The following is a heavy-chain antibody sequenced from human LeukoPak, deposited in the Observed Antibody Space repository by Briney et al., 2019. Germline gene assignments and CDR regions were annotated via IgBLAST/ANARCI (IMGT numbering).Heavy chain of an antibody. CDR1: GFTFSSYG. D-gene: IGHD2-21*02. Sequence: PGGSLRLSCAASGFTFSSYGMHWVRQAPGKGLEWVAVISYDGSNKYYADPVKGRFTISRDNSKNTLYLQMNSLRAEDTAVYYCAKDLERHIVVVTASAVDYWGQGTLVTVSS. J-gene: IGHJ4*02. V-gene: IGHV3-30*18. CDR2: ISYDGSNK. CDR3: AKDLERHIVVVTASAVDY.